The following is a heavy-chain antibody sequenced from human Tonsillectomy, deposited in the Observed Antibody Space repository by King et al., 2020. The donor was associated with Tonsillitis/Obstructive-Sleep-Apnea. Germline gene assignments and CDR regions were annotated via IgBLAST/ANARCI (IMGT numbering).Heavy chain of an antibody. CDR2: ISSSGSYI. D-gene: IGHD7-27*01. J-gene: IGHJ4*02. V-gene: IGHV3-21*01. CDR3: AQTGTDGGADY. CDR1: GFTFSSYG. Sequence: VQLVESGGGLVKPGGSLRLSCGASGFTFSSYGMTWVRQAPGKGLEGVSSISSSGSYIFYADSVKGRFTISRDNAMNSLYLHMNSLRAEDTAVYYCAQTGTDGGADYWGQGTLVTVSS.